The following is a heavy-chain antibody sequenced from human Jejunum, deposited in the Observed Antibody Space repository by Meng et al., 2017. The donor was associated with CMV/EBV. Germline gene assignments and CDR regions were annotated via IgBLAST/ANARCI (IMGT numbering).Heavy chain of an antibody. J-gene: IGHJ4*02. Sequence: SLDCTVSTGYIRSSSYYWNWLRQPPGKGLEWIGSIYYTGSTYYNPSLKGRFTLSLDTSKNQFSLHLSSVTAADTAVYYCARDTAGALYWGQGTLVTVSS. D-gene: IGHD2-8*02. CDR3: ARDTAGALY. CDR2: IYYTGST. CDR1: TGYIRSSSYY. V-gene: IGHV4-39*07.